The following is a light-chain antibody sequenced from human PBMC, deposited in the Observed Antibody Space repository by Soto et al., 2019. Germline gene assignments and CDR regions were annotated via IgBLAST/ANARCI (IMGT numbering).Light chain of an antibody. CDR3: QQTYGAPLT. V-gene: IGKV4-1*01. Sequence: DFVLTQSPDSLAVSLGETATMKCKSSQSVLSSADKKNDLAWFQQKPGQPPKLLITWASVRQSGVPDRISGSGSGTDFTLTISGLQAEDVAVYYCQQTYGAPLTFGGGTRVEIK. CDR2: WAS. CDR1: QSVLSSADKKND. J-gene: IGKJ4*01.